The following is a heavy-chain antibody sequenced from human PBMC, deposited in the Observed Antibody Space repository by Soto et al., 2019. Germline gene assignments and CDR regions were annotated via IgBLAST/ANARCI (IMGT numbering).Heavy chain of an antibody. CDR1: GFTFRNFW. J-gene: IGHJ3*01. V-gene: IGHV3-74*01. CDR3: ARAQLLPDDAFDA. Sequence: GGSLRLSCAASGFTFRNFWMHWVRQAPGKGPVWVSRINGDGSSTSHADSVKGRFTISRDNAENTLFLQMSGLRAEDTAVYYCARAQLLPDDAFDAWGRGTVVTVSS. D-gene: IGHD2-2*01. CDR2: INGDGSST.